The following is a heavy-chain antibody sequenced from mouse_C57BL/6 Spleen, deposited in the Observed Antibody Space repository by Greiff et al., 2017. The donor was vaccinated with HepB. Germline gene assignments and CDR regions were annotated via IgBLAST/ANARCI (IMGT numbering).Heavy chain of an antibody. CDR2: ISNGGGST. Sequence: EVKLMESGGGLVQPGGSLKLSCAASGFTFSDYYMYWVRQTPEKRLAWVAYISNGGGSTYYPDTVKGRFTISRDNAKNTLYLQMSRLKSEDTAMYYCARQRTGRVWYFDVWGTGTTVTVSS. J-gene: IGHJ1*03. V-gene: IGHV5-12*01. CDR3: ARQRTGRVWYFDV. D-gene: IGHD4-1*01. CDR1: GFTFSDYY.